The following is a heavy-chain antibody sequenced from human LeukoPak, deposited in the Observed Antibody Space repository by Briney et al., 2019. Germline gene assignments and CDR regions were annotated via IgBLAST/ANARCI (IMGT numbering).Heavy chain of an antibody. J-gene: IGHJ5*02. V-gene: IGHV3-21*01. Sequence: GGSLRLSCAASGFTFSSYGMNWVRQAPGKGLEWVSSISSSGAYMYYADSVKGRFTISRDNAKNSLYLQMNSLRAEDTAVYYCARLTYSNNWYFRRGLDNWFDPWGQGTLVTVSS. CDR2: ISSSGAYM. CDR1: GFTFSSYG. D-gene: IGHD6-13*01. CDR3: ARLTYSNNWYFRRGLDNWFDP.